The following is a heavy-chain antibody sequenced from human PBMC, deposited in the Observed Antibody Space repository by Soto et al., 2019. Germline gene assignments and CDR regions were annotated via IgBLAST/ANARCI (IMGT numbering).Heavy chain of an antibody. Sequence: PGGSLRLSCAASGFTFSSYAMSWVRQAPGKGLEWVSAISGSGGSTYYADSVKGRFTISRDNSKNTLYLQMNSLRAEDTAVYYCAKGTYYDFWSGCLDYWGQGTLVTVSS. J-gene: IGHJ4*02. V-gene: IGHV3-23*01. CDR1: GFTFSSYA. D-gene: IGHD3-3*01. CDR3: AKGTYYDFWSGCLDY. CDR2: ISGSGGST.